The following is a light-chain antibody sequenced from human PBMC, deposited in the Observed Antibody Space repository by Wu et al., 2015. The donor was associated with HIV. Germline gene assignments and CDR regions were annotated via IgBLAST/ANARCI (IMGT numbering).Light chain of an antibody. V-gene: IGKV1-27*01. J-gene: IGKJ1*01. CDR2: AAS. CDR1: QGISNF. Sequence: DIQMTQSPSSLSASVGDRVTITCRASQGISNFLAWYQQKPGKPPKVLIYAASTLQSGVPSRFSGSGSGTDFTLTISSLQPERCCKLINCQKSINTAPWTFGQGPKVE. CDR3: QKSINTAPWT.